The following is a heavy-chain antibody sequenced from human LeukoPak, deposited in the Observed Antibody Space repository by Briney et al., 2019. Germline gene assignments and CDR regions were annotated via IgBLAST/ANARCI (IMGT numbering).Heavy chain of an antibody. CDR1: GFTFSSYW. D-gene: IGHD3-9*01. J-gene: IGHJ4*02. CDR2: IYYSGST. V-gene: IGHV4-39*07. Sequence: PGGSLRLSCAASGFTFSSYWMSWIRQPPGKGLEWIGSIYYSGSTYYNPSLKSRVTISVDTSKNQFSLRLSSVTAADTAVYYCARDTDDILTGTGDYWGQGTLVTVSS. CDR3: ARDTDDILTGTGDY.